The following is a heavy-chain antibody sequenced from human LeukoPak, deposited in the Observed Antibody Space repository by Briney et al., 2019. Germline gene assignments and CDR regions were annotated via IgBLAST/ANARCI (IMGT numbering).Heavy chain of an antibody. D-gene: IGHD3-10*01. V-gene: IGHV1-18*01. CDR3: ARAGLLWFGELSAPDAFDI. J-gene: IGHJ3*02. Sequence: ASVKVSCKASGYTFTSYGISWVRQAPGQGLEWMGWISAYNGNTNYAQKLQGRVTVTTDTSTSTAYMELRSLRSDDTAVYYCARAGLLWFGELSAPDAFDIWGQGTMVTVSS. CDR1: GYTFTSYG. CDR2: ISAYNGNT.